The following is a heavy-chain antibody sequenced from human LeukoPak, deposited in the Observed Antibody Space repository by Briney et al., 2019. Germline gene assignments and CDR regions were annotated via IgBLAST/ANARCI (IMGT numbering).Heavy chain of an antibody. CDR3: ARENFPAYFDY. J-gene: IGHJ4*02. CDR1: GFTFSSYS. V-gene: IGHV3-48*01. CDR2: ISSSSSTI. Sequence: PGGSLRLSCAASGFTFSSYSMNWVRQAPGKGLEWVSYISSSSSTIYYADSVKGRFTISIDNAKNSLYLQMNSLRAEDTAVYYCARENFPAYFDYWGQGTLVTVSS.